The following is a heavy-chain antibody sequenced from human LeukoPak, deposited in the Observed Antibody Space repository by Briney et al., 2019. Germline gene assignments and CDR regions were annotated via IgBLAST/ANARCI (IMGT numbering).Heavy chain of an antibody. V-gene: IGHV1-69*06. CDR2: IIPVFGTA. Sequence: ASVKVSCKASGGSFSSYAISWVRQAPGQGLEWMGRIIPVFGTANYAQKFQERVTITADIVSNTAYLEVTSLTSDDTAVYFCAKQGAARQDYYMDVWGNGTTVTVSS. CDR1: GGSFSSYA. J-gene: IGHJ6*03. D-gene: IGHD5-18*01. CDR3: AKQGAARQDYYMDV.